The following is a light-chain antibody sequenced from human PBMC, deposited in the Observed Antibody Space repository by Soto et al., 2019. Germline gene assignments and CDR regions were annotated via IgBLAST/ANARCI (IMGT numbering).Light chain of an antibody. CDR2: GAS. Sequence: EIVLTQSPGTLSLSPEERATLSCRASHSVSSTYLAWYQQKPGQAPRLLIYGASSRATGIPDRFSGSGSGTDFTLTISRLEPEDFAVYYCQQFERSPRYTFGQGTKLEMK. J-gene: IGKJ2*01. CDR1: HSVSSTY. CDR3: QQFERSPRYT. V-gene: IGKV3-20*01.